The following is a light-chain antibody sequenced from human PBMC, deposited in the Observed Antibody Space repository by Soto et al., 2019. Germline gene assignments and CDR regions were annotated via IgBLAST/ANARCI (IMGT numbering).Light chain of an antibody. CDR1: SSDVGGYNY. CDR2: EVN. V-gene: IGLV2-8*01. Sequence: QSVLTQPASVSGSPGQSITFSCTGTSSDVGGYNYVSWYQQHPGKAPKLMIYEVNKRPSGVPDRFSGSKSGYTASLTVSGFQTEDEAFYYCSSSAGIYHYLVFGGGTKLTVL. J-gene: IGLJ3*02. CDR3: SSSAGIYHYLV.